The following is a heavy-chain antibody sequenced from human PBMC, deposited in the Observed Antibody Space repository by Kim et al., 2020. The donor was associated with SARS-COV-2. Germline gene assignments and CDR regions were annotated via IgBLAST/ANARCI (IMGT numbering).Heavy chain of an antibody. CDR2: ISYDGSNK. J-gene: IGHJ5*02. CDR1: GFTFSSYG. Sequence: GGSLRLSCAASGFTFSSYGMHWVRQAPGKGLEWVAVISYDGSNKYYADSVKGRFTISRDNSKNTLYLQMNSLRAEDTAVYYCAKDMMVRGPLYNWFDPWGQRTLVTVSS. V-gene: IGHV3-30*18. CDR3: AKDMMVRGPLYNWFDP. D-gene: IGHD3-10*01.